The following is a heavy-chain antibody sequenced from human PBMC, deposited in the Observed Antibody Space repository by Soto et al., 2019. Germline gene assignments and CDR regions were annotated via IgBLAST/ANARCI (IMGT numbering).Heavy chain of an antibody. CDR2: IIPIFGTA. CDR1: GGTFSSYA. CDR3: ARDQQSLMVRGVIISGPLDY. V-gene: IGHV1-69*13. Sequence: SVKVSCKASGGTFSSYAISWVRQAPGQGLEWMGGIIPIFGTANYAQKFQGRVTITADESTSTAYMELSSLRSEDTAVYYCARDQQSLMVRGVIISGPLDYWGQGTLVTVSS. D-gene: IGHD3-10*01. J-gene: IGHJ4*02.